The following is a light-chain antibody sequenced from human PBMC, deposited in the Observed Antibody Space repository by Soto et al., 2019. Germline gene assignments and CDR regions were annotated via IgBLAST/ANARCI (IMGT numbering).Light chain of an antibody. J-gene: IGLJ2*01. CDR1: TSNIGGNT. CDR3: AAWDESLNAVT. V-gene: IGLV1-44*01. CDR2: SNN. Sequence: QSVLTQPPSASGTPGQRVTISCSGSTSNIGGNTLNWYQQLPGTTPKHLIYSNNQRPSAVPDRFSGSTSGASAALAISRRQYEDEAAYYCAAWDESLNAVTFGGGTKLTVL.